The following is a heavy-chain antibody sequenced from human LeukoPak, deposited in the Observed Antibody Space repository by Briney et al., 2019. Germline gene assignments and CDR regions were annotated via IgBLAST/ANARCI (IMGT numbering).Heavy chain of an antibody. D-gene: IGHD3-10*01. V-gene: IGHV1-69*13. CDR2: IISIVGTA. CDR3: ARDYYGSGSYYKPFDY. J-gene: IGHJ4*02. Sequence: ASVKASCKAAGGTFSRYAIIWVRQAPGQGLEWRGGIISIVGTAKYAQKFKGRVTITADESTSTAYMALSSLRSQDTAVYYCARDYYGSGSYYKPFDYWGQRTLVTVSS. CDR1: GGTFSRYA.